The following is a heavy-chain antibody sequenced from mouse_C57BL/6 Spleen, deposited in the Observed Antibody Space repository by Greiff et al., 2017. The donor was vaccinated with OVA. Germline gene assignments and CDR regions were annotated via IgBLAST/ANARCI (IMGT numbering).Heavy chain of an antibody. Sequence: EVQLKESGPELVKPGASVKISCKASGYSFTGYYMNWVKQSPEKSLEWIGEINPSTGGTTYNQKFKAKATLTVDKSSSTAYMQLKSLTSEDSAVYYCARNYDYDYYYAMDYWGQGTSVTVSS. CDR2: INPSTGGT. D-gene: IGHD2-4*01. J-gene: IGHJ4*01. CDR3: ARNYDYDYYYAMDY. CDR1: GYSFTGYY. V-gene: IGHV1-42*01.